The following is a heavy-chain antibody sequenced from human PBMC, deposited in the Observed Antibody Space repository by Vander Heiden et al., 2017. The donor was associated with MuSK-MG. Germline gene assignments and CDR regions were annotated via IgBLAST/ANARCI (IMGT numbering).Heavy chain of an antibody. V-gene: IGHV3-23*01. Sequence: EVQLLASGGGLVQPGGSLTLSCAASGSTFSRYAMSWVRQAPGKGLEWVSAISGSGGSTYYADSVKGRFTISRDNSKNTLYLQMNSLRAEDTAVYYCAKDPITAMVTGAFDIWGQGTMVTVSS. CDR1: GSTFSRYA. CDR3: AKDPITAMVTGAFDI. D-gene: IGHD5-18*01. CDR2: ISGSGGST. J-gene: IGHJ3*02.